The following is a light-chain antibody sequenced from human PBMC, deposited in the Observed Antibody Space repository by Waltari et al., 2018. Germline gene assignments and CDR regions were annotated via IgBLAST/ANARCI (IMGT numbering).Light chain of an antibody. CDR2: DAS. V-gene: IGKV1-33*01. CDR3: QHSEA. J-gene: IGKJ1*01. Sequence: RVTITCQPSQDVINYINWYQQKPGKAPQLLIYDASTLKTGVPSRFSGRQSGTYFTLTISGLQPEDVGTYYCQHSEAFGQGTTVEI. CDR1: QDVINY.